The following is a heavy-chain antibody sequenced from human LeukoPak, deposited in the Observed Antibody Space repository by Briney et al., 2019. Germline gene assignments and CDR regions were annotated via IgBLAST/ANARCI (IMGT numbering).Heavy chain of an antibody. Sequence: GGSLRLSCTASGFTFSSYWMSWVRQAPGKGLEWVANINQDGSEKYYVDSVKGRFTTSRDNAKNSLYLQMNSLRAEDTAVYYCARGRRVPAAMGNWFDPWGQGTLVTVSS. V-gene: IGHV3-7*01. J-gene: IGHJ5*02. D-gene: IGHD2-2*01. CDR3: ARGRRVPAAMGNWFDP. CDR2: INQDGSEK. CDR1: GFTFSSYW.